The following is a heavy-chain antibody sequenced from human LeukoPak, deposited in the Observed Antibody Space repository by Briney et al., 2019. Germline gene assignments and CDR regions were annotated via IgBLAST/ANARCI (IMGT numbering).Heavy chain of an antibody. CDR1: GYSFTSYW. CDR2: IYPGDSDT. Sequence: GESLKISCKGSGYSFTSYWIGWVRQMPGKGLEWMGIIYPGDSDTRYSPSFQGQVTISADKSISTAYLQWSSLKASDTAMYYCASASIVVVPAATNDAFDIWDQGTMVTVSS. J-gene: IGHJ3*02. D-gene: IGHD2-2*01. CDR3: ASASIVVVPAATNDAFDI. V-gene: IGHV5-51*01.